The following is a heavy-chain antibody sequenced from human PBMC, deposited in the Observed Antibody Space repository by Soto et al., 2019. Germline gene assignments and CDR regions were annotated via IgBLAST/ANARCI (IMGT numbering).Heavy chain of an antibody. CDR2: IDGVGSGT. J-gene: IGHJ4*02. V-gene: IGHV3-74*01. CDR3: ARDKCRRDGSSTHCYWDH. Sequence: PGGSLRLSWAASGFTFSSFARHWVRQVRGKGLVWVSRIDGVGSGTSYSDSVRARLTISRDNSKKTVYMLMNSRRAEDTAVSYCARDKCRRDGSSTHCYWDHWGKGTLVTVSS. CDR1: GFTFSSFA. D-gene: IGHD6-13*01.